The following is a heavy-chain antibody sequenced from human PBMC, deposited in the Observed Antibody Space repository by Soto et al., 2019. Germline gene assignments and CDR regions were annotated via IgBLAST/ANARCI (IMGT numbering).Heavy chain of an antibody. J-gene: IGHJ3*02. D-gene: IGHD3-9*01. CDR2: ISSSGSTI. V-gene: IGHV3-11*01. CDR3: ARDGLLYGRFDWLLSGYNAFDI. CDR1: GFTFSDYY. Sequence: GGSLRLSCAASGFTFSDYYMSWIRQAPGKGLEWVSYISSSGSTIYYADSVKGRFTISRDNAKNSLYLQMNSLRAEDTAVYYCARDGLLYGRFDWLLSGYNAFDIWGQGTMVTVSS.